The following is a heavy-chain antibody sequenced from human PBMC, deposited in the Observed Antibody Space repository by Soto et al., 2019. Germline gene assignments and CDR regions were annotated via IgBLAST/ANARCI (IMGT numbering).Heavy chain of an antibody. CDR2: IKSKTDGGTP. CDR3: PTTGTTDYYYGMDV. CDR1: GFTFSNAW. Sequence: EVQLVESGRGLVKPGGSLRLSCAASGFTFSNAWMSWVRQAPGTGLEWVGRIKSKTDGGTPDYAAPVKGRFTISRDDSKNPLYLQMNSLKTEDTAVYYCPTTGTTDYYYGMDVGGQGTTVTVSS. D-gene: IGHD1-7*01. J-gene: IGHJ6*02. V-gene: IGHV3-15*01.